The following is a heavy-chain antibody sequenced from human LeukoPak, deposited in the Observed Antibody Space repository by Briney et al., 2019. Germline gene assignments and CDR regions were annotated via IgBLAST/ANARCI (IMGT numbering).Heavy chain of an antibody. CDR1: GYTFTGYY. CDR3: ARAQTTPDF. J-gene: IGHJ4*02. CDR2: INPYNDYT. D-gene: IGHD4-17*01. V-gene: IGHV1-18*04. Sequence: ASVKVSCKASGYTFTGYYIHWVRQAPGQGLEWMGWINPYNDYTNYAQKLQGRVTMTTDTSTSTAYMEMRSLRSDDTAVYYCARAQTTPDFWGQGTLVPVSS.